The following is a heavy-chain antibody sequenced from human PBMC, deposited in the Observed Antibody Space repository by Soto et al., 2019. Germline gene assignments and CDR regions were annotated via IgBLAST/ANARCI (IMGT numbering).Heavy chain of an antibody. CDR3: AHHIAVAGTGYFDY. CDR2: IYWNDDK. J-gene: IGHJ4*02. D-gene: IGHD6-19*01. CDR1: GFSLSTSGVG. Sequence: SGPTLVNPTQTLTLTCTFSGFSLSTSGVGVGWIRQPPGKALEWLALIYWNDDKRYSPSLKSRLTITKDTSKNQVVLTMTNMDPVDTATYYCAHHIAVAGTGYFDYWGQGTLVTVSS. V-gene: IGHV2-5*01.